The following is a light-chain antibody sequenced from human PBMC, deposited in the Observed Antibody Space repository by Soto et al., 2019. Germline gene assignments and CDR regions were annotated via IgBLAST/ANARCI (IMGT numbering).Light chain of an antibody. V-gene: IGKV1-6*01. CDR3: LQNNNYPRT. Sequence: AIQMTQSPSSLSASVGDRVTITCRASQDISDDVGWYQQTPGKAPKLLISGASRLQSGVPSRFSGSGSGAEFTLTSTSLRPEDSAIYYCLQNNNYPRTFGQGTKVEI. CDR2: GAS. CDR1: QDISDD. J-gene: IGKJ1*01.